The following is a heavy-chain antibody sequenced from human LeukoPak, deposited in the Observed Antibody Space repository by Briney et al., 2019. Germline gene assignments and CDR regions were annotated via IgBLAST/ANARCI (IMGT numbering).Heavy chain of an antibody. CDR3: ARARATVTTYNWFDP. D-gene: IGHD4-17*01. CDR2: ISSSSSYI. V-gene: IGHV3-21*01. CDR1: GFTFSSYA. Sequence: GGSLRLSCAASGFTFSSYAMSWVRQAPGKGLEWVSSISSSSSYIYYADSVKGRFTISRDNAKNSLYLQMNSLRAEDTAVYYCARARATVTTYNWFDPWGQGTLVTVSS. J-gene: IGHJ5*02.